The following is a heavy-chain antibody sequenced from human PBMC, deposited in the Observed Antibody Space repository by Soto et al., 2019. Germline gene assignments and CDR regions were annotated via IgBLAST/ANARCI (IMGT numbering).Heavy chain of an antibody. D-gene: IGHD5-12*01. CDR3: SKWDGYGDY. V-gene: IGHV3-23*01. Sequence: EVQLLESGGDLIHPGGSLRLSCAASGFVFGRSPMTWVRQTPGKGLEWVAGISAGGDLSWHADFVKGRFSISRDNSKNMVYLQMNNLRVDDTAVYFCSKWDGYGDYWGRGALVTVSA. CDR2: ISAGGDLS. J-gene: IGHJ4*02. CDR1: GFVFGRSP.